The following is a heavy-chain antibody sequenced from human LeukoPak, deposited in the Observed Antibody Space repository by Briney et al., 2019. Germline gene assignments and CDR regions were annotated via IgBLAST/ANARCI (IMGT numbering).Heavy chain of an antibody. Sequence: GASVKVSCKASGYTFTSYGISWARQAPGQGLEWMGWISAYNGNTNYAQKLQGRVTLTTDTSTSTAYMELRSLRSDDTAVYYCARDHIAVGPAAKKDALDFWGQGTAVTVSS. V-gene: IGHV1-18*01. CDR1: GYTFTSYG. CDR2: ISAYNGNT. D-gene: IGHD2-2*01. CDR3: ARDHIAVGPAAKKDALDF. J-gene: IGHJ3*01.